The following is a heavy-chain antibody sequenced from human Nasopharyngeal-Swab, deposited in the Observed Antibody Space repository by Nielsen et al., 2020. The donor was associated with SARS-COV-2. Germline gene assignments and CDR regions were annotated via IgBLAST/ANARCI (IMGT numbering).Heavy chain of an antibody. V-gene: IGHV3-30*18. CDR1: GFTFSDYY. J-gene: IGHJ4*02. Sequence: GGSLRLSCAASGFTFSDYYMSWIRQAPGKGLEWVAVISYDGSNEYYGDSVKGRFTISRDNSKNTLYLQMNSLRVDDTAVYYCAKDVHGDYGGIDYWGQGILVTVSS. D-gene: IGHD4-17*01. CDR3: AKDVHGDYGGIDY. CDR2: ISYDGSNE.